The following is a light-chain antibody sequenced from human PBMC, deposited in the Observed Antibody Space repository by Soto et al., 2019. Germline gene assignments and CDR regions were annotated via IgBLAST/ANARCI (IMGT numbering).Light chain of an antibody. CDR1: ALPKQY. CDR3: QSADSSGTYWV. V-gene: IGLV3-25*03. Sequence: SYELTQPPSVSVSPGQTARITCSGDALPKQYAYWYQQKPGQAPVLVIYKDNERPSGIPERFSGSSSGTTVTLTISGVQEEDEADYHCQSADSSGTYWVFGGGTKLTVL. J-gene: IGLJ3*02. CDR2: KDN.